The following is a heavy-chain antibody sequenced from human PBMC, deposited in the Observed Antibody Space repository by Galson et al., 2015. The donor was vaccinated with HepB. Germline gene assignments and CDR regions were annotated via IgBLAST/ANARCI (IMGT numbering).Heavy chain of an antibody. D-gene: IGHD6-19*01. V-gene: IGHV3-30*18. CDR3: AKDPYLYSAPAGTMAGSDY. CDR1: GFTFSNYG. CDR2: ISYDGSNH. Sequence: SLRLSCAASGFTFSNYGMHWVRQAPGKGLEWVAVISYDGSNHYYADSVKGRFTISRDNSKTTLYLQMNSLRAEDTALYYCAKDPYLYSAPAGTMAGSDYWGQGTLVTVSS. J-gene: IGHJ4*02.